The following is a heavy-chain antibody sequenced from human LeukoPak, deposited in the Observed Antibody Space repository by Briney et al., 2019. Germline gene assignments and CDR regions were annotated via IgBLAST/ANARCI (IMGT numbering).Heavy chain of an antibody. J-gene: IGHJ3*02. CDR1: GFTFSSYS. Sequence: GGSLRLSCASSGFTFSSYSMNWVRQAPGKGLEWVSYISGSSSTRYYADSVKGRFTISRDNAKNSLYLQMNSLRAEDTSVYYCARYGDYGAFDIWGQGTMVTVSS. V-gene: IGHV3-48*01. CDR2: ISGSSSTR. CDR3: ARYGDYGAFDI. D-gene: IGHD4-17*01.